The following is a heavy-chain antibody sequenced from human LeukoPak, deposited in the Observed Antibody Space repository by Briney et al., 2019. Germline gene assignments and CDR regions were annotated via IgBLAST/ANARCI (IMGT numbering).Heavy chain of an antibody. D-gene: IGHD2-15*01. V-gene: IGHV4-59*08. CDR1: GGSVNGYY. CDR2: IHYSGLT. CDR3: ARPTGYCSGGSCSWFDP. Sequence: SETLSLTCTVSGGSVNGYYWNWIRQAPGKGLEWIGFIHYSGLTVYSPSLQSRVTISVDTSKNQFSLKLSSVTAADTAVYYCARPTGYCSGGSCSWFDPWGQGTLVTVSS. J-gene: IGHJ5*02.